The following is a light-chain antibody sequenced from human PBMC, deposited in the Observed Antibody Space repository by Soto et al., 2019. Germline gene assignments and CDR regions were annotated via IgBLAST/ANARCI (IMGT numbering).Light chain of an antibody. CDR2: KVS. CDR1: QSLVHSDGIAY. V-gene: IGKV2-30*02. CDR3: RQGTHCPIT. Sequence: DVVMTQSPLSLPVTLGQPASISCRSNQSLVHSDGIAYFSWFQQSPGRSPRRLISKVSNRDSGVQARFSGIGAGTDLAQKVSRVEAEDVGVYYSRQGTHCPITVGRGTRLEIK. J-gene: IGKJ5*01.